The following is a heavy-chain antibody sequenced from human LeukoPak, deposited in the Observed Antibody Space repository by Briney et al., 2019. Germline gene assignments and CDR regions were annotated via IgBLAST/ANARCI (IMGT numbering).Heavy chain of an antibody. CDR3: ARDTGSYWRWFYP. V-gene: IGHV4-59*13. J-gene: IGHJ5*02. CDR2: IYYSGST. D-gene: IGHD1-26*01. CDR1: GGSFSSYF. Sequence: QVQLRESGRGLVKPSATLSLSCTFSGGSFSSYFWSWIRHPTWTGLGWIGYIYYSGSTNYTPSHKSRVTISVDTSKNQFSLKLSSVTAADTAVYYCARDTGSYWRWFYPWGQGTLVTVSS.